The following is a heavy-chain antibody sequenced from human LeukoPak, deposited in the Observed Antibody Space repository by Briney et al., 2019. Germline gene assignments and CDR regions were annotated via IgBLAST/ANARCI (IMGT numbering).Heavy chain of an antibody. V-gene: IGHV4-61*02. J-gene: IGHJ3*02. CDR2: IYTSGST. CDR1: GGSISSSSYY. CDR3: ARRLGYDSSGYYYPTDAFDI. Sequence: SETLSLTCTVSGGSISSSSYYWSWIRQPAGKGLEWIGRIYTSGSTNYNPSLKSRVTISVDTSKNQFSLKLSSVTAADTAVYYCARRLGYDSSGYYYPTDAFDIWGQGTMVTVSS. D-gene: IGHD3-22*01.